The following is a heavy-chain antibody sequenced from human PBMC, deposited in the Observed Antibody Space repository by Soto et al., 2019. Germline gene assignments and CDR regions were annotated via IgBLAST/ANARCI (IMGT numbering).Heavy chain of an antibody. CDR3: ARARCSSGQCYYFDY. CDR1: GFTFSSYN. CDR2: ISRSGDRT. D-gene: IGHD2-15*01. V-gene: IGHV3-64*02. Sequence: EVQLVESGEGLVQPGGSLRLSCAASGFTFSSYNIHWIRQAPGKGLEFVSAISRSGDRTYYADSVKGRFTITRDNSKNTVWLQMGSLRAEDMAVYYCARARCSSGQCYYFDYWVGEPWSPSPQ. J-gene: IGHJ4*02.